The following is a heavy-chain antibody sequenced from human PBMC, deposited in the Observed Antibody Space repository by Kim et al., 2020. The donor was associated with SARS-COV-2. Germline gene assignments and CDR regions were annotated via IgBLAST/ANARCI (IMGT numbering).Heavy chain of an antibody. D-gene: IGHD3-22*01. V-gene: IGHV3-30*02. CDR3: AKFNTPPYYYYDSSGYYYDY. J-gene: IGHJ4*02. Sequence: RFTITRDNSKITLYLQMNSLRAEDTAVYYCAKFNTPPYYYYDSSGYYYDYWGQGTLVTVSS.